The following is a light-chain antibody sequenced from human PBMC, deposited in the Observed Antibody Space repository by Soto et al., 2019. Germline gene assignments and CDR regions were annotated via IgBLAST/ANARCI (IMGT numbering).Light chain of an antibody. CDR2: GAS. J-gene: IGKJ4*01. Sequence: EIVLTQSPGTLSLSSGERATLSCRASQSVSSNYLAWYQQKPGQAPRLLIYGASSRATGIPDRFGGSGSGTDFTLTISRLEPEDLAVYYCQQYASSPLTFGGGTKVEIK. V-gene: IGKV3-20*01. CDR1: QSVSSNY. CDR3: QQYASSPLT.